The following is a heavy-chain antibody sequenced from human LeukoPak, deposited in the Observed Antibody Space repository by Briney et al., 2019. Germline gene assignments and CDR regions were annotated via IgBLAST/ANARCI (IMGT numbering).Heavy chain of an antibody. CDR1: GGSITTTNY. CDR2: ISLTGRT. D-gene: IGHD7-27*01. V-gene: IGHV4-4*02. J-gene: IGHJ4*02. Sequence: SGTLSLTCGVSGGSITTTNYWSWVRQPPGQGLEWIGEISLTGRTNYNSSLKSRVNISIDESKNLLYLNLAAVTAADTDVYYCTRESGPFCPFGHWGQGTLVAVTS. CDR3: TRESGPFCPFGH.